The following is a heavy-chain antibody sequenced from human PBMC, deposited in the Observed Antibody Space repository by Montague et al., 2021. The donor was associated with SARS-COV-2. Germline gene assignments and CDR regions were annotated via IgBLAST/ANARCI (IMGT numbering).Heavy chain of an antibody. Sequence: SLRPSCAASRFTFDDYGMSWVRQAPGKGLQWVSGINWNGDSTTYGDSVKGRFTISRDNAKNSLYLQMNSLRAEDTALYHCARGVLYSSGSYEWFDPWGQGTLVTVSS. CDR2: INWNGDST. CDR1: RFTFDDYG. CDR3: ARGVLYSSGSYEWFDP. V-gene: IGHV3-20*01. D-gene: IGHD3-10*01. J-gene: IGHJ5*02.